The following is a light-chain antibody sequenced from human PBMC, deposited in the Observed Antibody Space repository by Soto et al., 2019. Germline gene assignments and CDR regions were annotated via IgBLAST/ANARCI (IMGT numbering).Light chain of an antibody. J-gene: IGLJ3*02. CDR2: EVN. CDR1: NSDVGGYNY. V-gene: IGLV2-14*01. CDR3: SSYTNIKTGV. Sequence: QSALTQPASVSGSPGQSITISCTGTNSDVGGYNYVSWYQQYPGKAPKVMIYEVNNRPSGVSNRFSGSKSGNTASLTISGLQAEDEADYYCSSYTNIKTGVFGGGTKLTVL.